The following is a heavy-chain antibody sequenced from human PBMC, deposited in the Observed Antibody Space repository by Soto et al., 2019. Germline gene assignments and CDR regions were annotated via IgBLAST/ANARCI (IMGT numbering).Heavy chain of an antibody. Sequence: QVQLVESGGGVVQPGRSLRLSCAASGFTFSSYGMHWVRQAPGKGLEWVAVISYDGSNKYYADSVKGRFTISRDNSKNTLYLQMNSLRAEDTAVYYCALLDKDYWGQGTLVTLSS. J-gene: IGHJ4*02. CDR1: GFTFSSYG. CDR2: ISYDGSNK. V-gene: IGHV3-30*03. D-gene: IGHD2-15*01. CDR3: ALLDKDY.